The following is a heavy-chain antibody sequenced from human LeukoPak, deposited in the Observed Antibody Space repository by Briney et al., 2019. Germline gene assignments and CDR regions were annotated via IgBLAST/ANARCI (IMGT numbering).Heavy chain of an antibody. CDR2: IYHSGST. V-gene: IGHV4-38-2*02. CDR1: GYSISSGYF. Sequence: SETLSLTCTVSGYSISSGYFWGWIRQPPGKGLECIGTIYHSGSTYYNPSLKSRVTISVDTSKNQFSLKLSSVTAADTAVYYCARDRGLAHYGDSLLPHYYYMDVWGKGTTVTISS. D-gene: IGHD4-17*01. CDR3: ARDRGLAHYGDSLLPHYYYMDV. J-gene: IGHJ6*03.